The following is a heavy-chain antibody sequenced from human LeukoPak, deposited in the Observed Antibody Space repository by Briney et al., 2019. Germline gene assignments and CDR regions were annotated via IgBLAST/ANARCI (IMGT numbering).Heavy chain of an antibody. CDR1: ADSFSSHY. CDR3: ARDLVTVTKGFDI. CDR2: ISYIGST. J-gene: IGHJ3*02. D-gene: IGHD4-17*01. Sequence: SETLSLTCAVSADSFSSHYWTWIRQPPGKGLEWIGYISYIGSTNYSPSLKSRVTISIDTSKNQFSLKLSSVTAADTAVYYCARDLVTVTKGFDIWGQGTMVSVSS. V-gene: IGHV4-59*11.